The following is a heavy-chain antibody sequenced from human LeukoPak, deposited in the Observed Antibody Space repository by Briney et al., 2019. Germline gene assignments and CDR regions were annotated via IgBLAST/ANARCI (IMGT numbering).Heavy chain of an antibody. D-gene: IGHD4-17*01. CDR3: ARGDYGVLTPFDY. V-gene: IGHV1-69*04. CDR2: IIPILGIA. CDR1: GGTFSSYA. Sequence: SVTVSCKASGGTFSSYAISWVRQAPGQGLEWMGRIIPILGIANYAQKFQGRVTITADKSTSTAYMELSSLRSEDTAVYYCARGDYGVLTPFDYWGQGTLVSVSS. J-gene: IGHJ4*02.